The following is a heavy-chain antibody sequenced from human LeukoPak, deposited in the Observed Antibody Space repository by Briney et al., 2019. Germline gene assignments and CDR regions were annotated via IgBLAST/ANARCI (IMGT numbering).Heavy chain of an antibody. V-gene: IGHV4-61*01. CDR3: ARENYYDSGYYFDY. D-gene: IGHD3-22*01. CDR1: GGSISSGSYY. Sequence: SETLSLTCTVSGGSISSGSYYWSWIRQPPGKGLEWIGYIYYSGSTNYNPSLKSRVTISVDTSKNQFSLKLSSVTAADTAVYYCARENYYDSGYYFDYWGQGTLVTVSS. J-gene: IGHJ4*02. CDR2: IYYSGST.